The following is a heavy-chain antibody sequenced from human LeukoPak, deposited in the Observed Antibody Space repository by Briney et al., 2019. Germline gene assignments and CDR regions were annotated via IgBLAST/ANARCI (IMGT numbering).Heavy chain of an antibody. J-gene: IGHJ4*02. CDR3: ARGGDYIDY. CDR2: ISMSGSAI. CDR1: GFTFSSYE. Sequence: PGGSLRLSCAASGFTFSSYEINCVRQAPGKGLEWVSYISMSGSAIYYADSVEGRFTISRDNAKSSLYLQMNSLRAEDTAVYYCARGGDYIDYWGQGTLVTVSS. V-gene: IGHV3-48*03.